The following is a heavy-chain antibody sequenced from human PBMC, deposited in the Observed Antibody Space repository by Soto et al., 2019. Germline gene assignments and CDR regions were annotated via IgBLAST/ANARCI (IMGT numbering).Heavy chain of an antibody. CDR2: IIPIFGTA. D-gene: IGHD6-13*01. CDR1: GGTFSSYA. Sequence: QVPLVQSGAEVKKPGASVKVSCKASGGTFSSYAISWVRQAPGQGLEWMGGIIPIFGTANYAQKFQGRVTITADESTSTAYMELSSLRSEDTAVYYCARDLRIAAAPNYCYGMDVWGQGTTVTVSS. J-gene: IGHJ6*02. V-gene: IGHV1-69*01. CDR3: ARDLRIAAAPNYCYGMDV.